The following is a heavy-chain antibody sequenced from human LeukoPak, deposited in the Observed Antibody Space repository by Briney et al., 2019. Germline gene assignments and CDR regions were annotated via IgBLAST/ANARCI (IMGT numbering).Heavy chain of an antibody. V-gene: IGHV4-59*12. Sequence: PSETLSLTCTVSGGSISSYYWSWIRLPPGKGLEWIGYLSKSGNTNYSPSLKSRVTMSLDTSKNQFSLKLRSVTAADTAVYYCARDERTMGVVDYWGQGILVTVSS. J-gene: IGHJ4*02. CDR1: GGSISSYY. CDR3: ARDERTMGVVDY. CDR2: LSKSGNT. D-gene: IGHD3-10*01.